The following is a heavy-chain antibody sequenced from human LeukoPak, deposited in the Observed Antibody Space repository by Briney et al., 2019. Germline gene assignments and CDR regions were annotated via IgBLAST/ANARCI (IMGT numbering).Heavy chain of an antibody. CDR1: GFTFSDYW. J-gene: IGHJ4*02. D-gene: IGHD3-3*01. CDR3: AIRTYYDFWSGYYGGEY. V-gene: IGHV3-66*01. CDR2: IYSGGST. Sequence: QTGGSLRLSCAASGFTFSDYWMYWVRQAPGKGLEWVSVIYSGGSTYYADSVKGRFTISRDNSKNTLYLQMNSLRAEDTAVYYCAIRTYYDFWSGYYGGEYWGQGTLVTVSS.